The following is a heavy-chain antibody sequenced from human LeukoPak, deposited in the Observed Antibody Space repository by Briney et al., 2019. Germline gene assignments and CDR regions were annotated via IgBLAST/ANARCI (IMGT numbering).Heavy chain of an antibody. CDR2: IDHSGST. CDR3: ARGFPSSSRWFDP. J-gene: IGHJ5*02. Sequence: SETLSLTCGVYGGSFSGYHWTWIRLRPGKGLEWIGDIDHSGSTHYNPSLKSRVTISLDTSNNQFSLKLNSVTAADTAVYYCARGFPSSSRWFDPWGQGTLVTVSS. V-gene: IGHV4-34*01. CDR1: GGSFSGYH. D-gene: IGHD6-6*01.